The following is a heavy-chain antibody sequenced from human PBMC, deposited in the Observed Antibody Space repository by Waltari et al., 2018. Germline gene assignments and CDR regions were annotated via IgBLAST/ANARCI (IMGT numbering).Heavy chain of an antibody. CDR2: IIPIFGTA. J-gene: IGHJ4*02. Sequence: QVQLVQSGAEVKKPGSSVKVSCKASGGTFSSYAISWVRQAPGQGLEWRGGIIPIFGTANDGQKFQCRVTITTDESTSTAYIELSSLRSEDTAVYYCARGVHCSSTSCYGWYFDYWGQGTLVTVSS. CDR3: ARGVHCSSTSCYGWYFDY. D-gene: IGHD2-2*01. V-gene: IGHV1-69*05. CDR1: GGTFSSYA.